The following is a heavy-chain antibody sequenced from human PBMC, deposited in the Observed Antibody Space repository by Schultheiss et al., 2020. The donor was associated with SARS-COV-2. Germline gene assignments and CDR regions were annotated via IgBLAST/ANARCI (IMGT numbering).Heavy chain of an antibody. D-gene: IGHD5-18*01. V-gene: IGHV3-NL1*01. Sequence: GGSLRLSCAVSGFTFSGFGMHWVRQAPGKGLEWVSAISGSGGSTYYADSVKGRFTISRDNSKNTLYLQMNSLRAEDTAVYYCARDMDGYSYRGMDVWGQGTTVTVSS. CDR3: ARDMDGYSYRGMDV. CDR2: ISGSGGST. J-gene: IGHJ6*02. CDR1: GFTFSGFG.